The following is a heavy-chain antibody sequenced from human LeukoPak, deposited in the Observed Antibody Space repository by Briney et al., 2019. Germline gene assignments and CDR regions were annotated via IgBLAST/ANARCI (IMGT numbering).Heavy chain of an antibody. D-gene: IGHD4-23*01. J-gene: IGHJ4*02. CDR3: ARGIRWASDY. CDR2: ITSNGGTT. CDR1: GFTFSSYG. Sequence: GGSQRLSCAASGFTFSSYGMVWVRQAPGKGLEYVSGITSNGGTTYYGNSVKGRFTISRDNSKDTLYLQMGSLRSEDMAVYYCARGIRWASDYWGQGTLVTVAS. V-gene: IGHV3-64*01.